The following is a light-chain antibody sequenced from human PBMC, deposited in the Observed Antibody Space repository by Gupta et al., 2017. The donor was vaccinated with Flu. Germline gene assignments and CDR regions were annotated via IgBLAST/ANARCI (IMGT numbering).Light chain of an antibody. J-gene: IGKJ4*01. CDR1: RVLVYSAGDTY. V-gene: IGKV2-30*01. Sequence: ISCRSTRVLVYSAGDTYLNWLQQRAGQSTWRLNWTSSHRDSGVPDRRSGRSSGTDFTLNISMVAAEDVGVYYCMQGTHSSTFGGGTRVEIK. CDR3: MQGTHSST. CDR2: TSS.